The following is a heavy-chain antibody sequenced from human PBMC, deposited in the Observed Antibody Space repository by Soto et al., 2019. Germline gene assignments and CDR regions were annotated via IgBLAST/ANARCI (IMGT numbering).Heavy chain of an antibody. D-gene: IGHD3-16*01. Sequence: PSETLSLTCAVCGGSISSSNWWSWVRQPPGKGLEWIGEIYHSGSTNYNPSLKSRVTISVDKSKNQFSLKLSSVTAADTAVYYCARTALYTYYYYGMDVWGQGTTVTVSS. CDR2: IYHSGST. V-gene: IGHV4-4*02. J-gene: IGHJ6*02. CDR1: GGSISSSNW. CDR3: ARTALYTYYYYGMDV.